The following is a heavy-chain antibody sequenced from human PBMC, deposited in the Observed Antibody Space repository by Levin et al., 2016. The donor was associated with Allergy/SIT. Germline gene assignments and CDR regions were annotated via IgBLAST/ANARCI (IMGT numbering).Heavy chain of an antibody. CDR2: ISGSGGST. Sequence: GESLKISCAASGFTFSSHAMNWVRQAPGKGLEWISLISGSGGSTYYADSVRGRFTISRDNSKNTLYLQMNGLRAEDTAVYYCAKREWFGNLLSFDYWGQGTLVTVSS. V-gene: IGHV3-23*01. CDR1: GFTFSSHA. CDR3: AKREWFGNLLSFDY. D-gene: IGHD3-10*01. J-gene: IGHJ4*02.